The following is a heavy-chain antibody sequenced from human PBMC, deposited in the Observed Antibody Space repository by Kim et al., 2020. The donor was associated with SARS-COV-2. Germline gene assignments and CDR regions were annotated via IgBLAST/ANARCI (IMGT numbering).Heavy chain of an antibody. J-gene: IGHJ4*02. Sequence: SETLSLTCTVSGGSISSSSYYWGWIRQPPGKGLEWIGSIYYSGSTYYNPSLKSRVTISVDTSKNQFSLKLSSVTAADTAVYYCARNMVRGVIIVEMALFDYWGQGTLVTVSS. CDR2: IYYSGST. D-gene: IGHD3-10*01. V-gene: IGHV4-39*01. CDR1: GGSISSSSYY. CDR3: ARNMVRGVIIVEMALFDY.